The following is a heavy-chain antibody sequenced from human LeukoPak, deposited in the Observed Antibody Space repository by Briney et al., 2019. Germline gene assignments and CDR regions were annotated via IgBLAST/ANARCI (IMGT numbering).Heavy chain of an antibody. J-gene: IGHJ4*02. CDR2: ISYSGST. V-gene: IGHV4-39*07. CDR3: VRVKSGSISDS. Sequence: SSETLSLTCTVSGGSISNYYWGWIRQPPGKGLEWIASISYSGSTYYNPSVKSRVTISRDTSKNQFSLSLNSVTAADTAVYYSVRVKSGSISDSWGQGTLVTVSS. CDR1: GGSISNYY. D-gene: IGHD1-26*01.